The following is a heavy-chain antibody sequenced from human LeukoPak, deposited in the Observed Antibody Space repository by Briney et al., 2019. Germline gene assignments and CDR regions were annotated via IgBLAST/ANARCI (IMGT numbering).Heavy chain of an antibody. CDR1: GFTVSSNY. Sequence: PGGSLRLSCAASGFTVSSNYMSWVRQAPGKGLEWVSVIYSGGSTYYADSVEGRFTISRDNSKNTLYLQMNSLRAEDTAVYYCARGDDYGGNSGVFDYWGQGTLVTVSS. V-gene: IGHV3-53*01. D-gene: IGHD4-23*01. CDR3: ARGDDYGGNSGVFDY. CDR2: IYSGGST. J-gene: IGHJ4*02.